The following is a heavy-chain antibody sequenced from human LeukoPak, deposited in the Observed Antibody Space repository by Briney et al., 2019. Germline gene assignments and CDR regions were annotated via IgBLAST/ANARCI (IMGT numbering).Heavy chain of an antibody. J-gene: IGHJ6*03. D-gene: IGHD3-3*01. CDR1: GFTFSSYS. V-gene: IGHV3-48*01. Sequence: GGSLRLSCAASGFTFSSYSMNWVRQAPGKGLEWVSYISSSSSTIYYADSVKGRFTISRDNAKNSLYLRMNSLRAEDTAVYYCARGLEWLSYYYYYMDVWGKGTTVTVSS. CDR2: ISSSSSTI. CDR3: ARGLEWLSYYYYYMDV.